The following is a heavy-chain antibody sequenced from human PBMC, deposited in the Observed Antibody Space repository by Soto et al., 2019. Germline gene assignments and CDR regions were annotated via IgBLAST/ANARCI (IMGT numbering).Heavy chain of an antibody. Sequence: PSXTLSLTFTFSGGSMSSGGYYWSWIRQQAGKGLEWIGYIYYSGSTYYNPSLKSRVTISVDTSKNQFSLKLSSVTAADTAVYYCARDALVYYGSGNYMDVWGKGTTVTVSS. D-gene: IGHD3-10*01. CDR1: GGSMSSGGYY. V-gene: IGHV4-31*03. CDR3: ARDALVYYGSGNYMDV. CDR2: IYYSGST. J-gene: IGHJ6*03.